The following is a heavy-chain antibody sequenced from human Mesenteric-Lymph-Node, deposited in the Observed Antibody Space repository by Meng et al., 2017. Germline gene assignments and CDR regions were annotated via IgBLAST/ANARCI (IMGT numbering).Heavy chain of an antibody. CDR1: GGTISSGDYY. CDR2: IYYSGST. J-gene: IGHJ2*01. V-gene: IGHV4-30-4*01. D-gene: IGHD5-18*01. CDR3: ARVGWRQWSFDL. Sequence: VRVEGSGPGLVKLSQTLPLTCTVSGGTISSGDYYWSWIRQPPGKGLELIGHIYYSGSTSYNPSLKSRVTISVDTSNNQFSLKLSSVTAADTAVYYCARVGWRQWSFDLWGRGTLVTVSS.